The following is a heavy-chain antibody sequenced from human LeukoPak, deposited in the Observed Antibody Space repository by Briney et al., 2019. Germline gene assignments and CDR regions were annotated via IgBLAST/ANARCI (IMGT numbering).Heavy chain of an antibody. Sequence: GGSLRLSCTTSGFNFGDHAMSWVRQTPGMGLEWVSVIYSGGSTYYADSVKGRFTISRDNSKNTLYLQMNSLRAEDTAVYYCARERVVIAIRDYYYMDVWGKGTTVTVSS. J-gene: IGHJ6*03. CDR3: ARERVVIAIRDYYYMDV. CDR1: GFNFGDHA. D-gene: IGHD2-21*01. V-gene: IGHV3-53*01. CDR2: IYSGGST.